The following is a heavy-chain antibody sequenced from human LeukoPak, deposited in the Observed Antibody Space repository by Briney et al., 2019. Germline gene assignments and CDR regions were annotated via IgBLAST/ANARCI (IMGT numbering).Heavy chain of an antibody. V-gene: IGHV1-69*05. D-gene: IGHD6-13*01. Sequence: SVKVSCKASGGTFSSYAISWVRQAPGQGLEWMGRIIPIFGTANYAQKFQGRVTITTDESTSTAYMELSSLRSEDTAVYYCARDGYSSSWPLDYWGQGTLVTVSP. CDR3: ARDGYSSSWPLDY. CDR2: IIPIFGTA. J-gene: IGHJ4*02. CDR1: GGTFSSYA.